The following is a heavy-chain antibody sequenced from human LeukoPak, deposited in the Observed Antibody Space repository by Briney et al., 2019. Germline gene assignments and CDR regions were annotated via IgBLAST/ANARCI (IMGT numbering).Heavy chain of an antibody. Sequence: GGSLRLSCAASGFVFSDYYMNWIRQAPGKGLEWVSYMSNSGGTIYYADSVEGRFAMSRDNAKNSLFLQMNSLRAEDTAVYYCARDSGGGNFDYWGQGTAVTVSS. J-gene: IGHJ4*02. CDR3: ARDSGGGNFDY. CDR1: GFVFSDYY. D-gene: IGHD4-23*01. CDR2: MSNSGGTI. V-gene: IGHV3-11*01.